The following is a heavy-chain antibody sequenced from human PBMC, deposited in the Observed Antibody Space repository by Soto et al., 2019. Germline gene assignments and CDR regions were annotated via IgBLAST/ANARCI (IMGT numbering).Heavy chain of an antibody. CDR3: AGGEAAAGYYYYCFGMDV. V-gene: IGHV7-4-1*01. CDR2: INTNTGNP. Sequence: ASVKVSCKASGYTFTSYAMNWVRQAPGQGLEWMGWINTNTGNPTYAQGFTGRVVFSLDTSVSTAYLQICSLEAEDTPVYYCAGGEAAAGYYYYCFGMDVWGQGTTVTVSS. J-gene: IGHJ6*02. CDR1: GYTFTSYA. D-gene: IGHD6-13*01.